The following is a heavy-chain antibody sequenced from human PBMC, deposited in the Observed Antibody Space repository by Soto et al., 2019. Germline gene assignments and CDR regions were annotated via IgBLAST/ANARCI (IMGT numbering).Heavy chain of an antibody. CDR1: GFTFSSYG. V-gene: IGHV3-30*18. J-gene: IGHJ4*02. CDR2: ISYYGSNK. D-gene: IGHD3-22*01. CDR3: AKDYFYYDSSGPFDY. Sequence: GGSLRLSCAASGFTFSSYGMHWVRQAPGKELEWVAVISYYGSNKYYADSVKGRFTISRDNSKNTLYLQMNSLRAEDTAVYYCAKDYFYYDSSGPFDYWGQGTLVIVSS.